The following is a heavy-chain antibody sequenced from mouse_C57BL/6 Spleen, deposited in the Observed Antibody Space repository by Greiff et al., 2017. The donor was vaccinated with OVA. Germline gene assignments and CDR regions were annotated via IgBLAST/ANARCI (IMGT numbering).Heavy chain of an antibody. Sequence: QVHVKQSGAELVRPGASVTLSCKASGYTFTDYEMHWVKQTPVHGLEWIGAIDPETGGTAYNQKFKGKAILTADKSSSTAYMELRSLTSEDSAVYYCTRWGTTVVNYFDYWGQGTTLTVSS. V-gene: IGHV1-15*01. CDR3: TRWGTTVVNYFDY. J-gene: IGHJ2*01. CDR2: IDPETGGT. D-gene: IGHD1-1*01. CDR1: GYTFTDYE.